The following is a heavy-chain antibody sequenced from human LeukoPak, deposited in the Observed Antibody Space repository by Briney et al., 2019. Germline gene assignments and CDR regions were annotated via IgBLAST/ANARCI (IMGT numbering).Heavy chain of an antibody. J-gene: IGHJ6*02. Sequence: GASVKVSCKASGYTFTSYYMHWLRQAPGQGLEWMGIINPSGGSTSYAQKFQGRVTMTRDTSTSTVYMELSSLRSEDTAVYYCARAGSDYYGMDVWGQGTTVTVSS. CDR2: INPSGGST. V-gene: IGHV1-46*01. CDR3: ARAGSDYYGMDV. D-gene: IGHD3-10*01. CDR1: GYTFTSYY.